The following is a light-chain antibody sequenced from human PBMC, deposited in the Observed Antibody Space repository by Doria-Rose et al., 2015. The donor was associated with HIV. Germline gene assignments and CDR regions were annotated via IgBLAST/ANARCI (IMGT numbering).Light chain of an antibody. CDR1: QNIDVW. CDR3: QQYRSPVS. CDR2: QAS. J-gene: IGKJ4*01. V-gene: IGKV1-5*03. Sequence: RVTITCRASQNIDVWLAWYQQKPGKAPKLLIYQASNLQGGGPSRFSGSGSGTEFTLTIGSLQPEDFATYYCQQYRSPVSFGGGTTVEI.